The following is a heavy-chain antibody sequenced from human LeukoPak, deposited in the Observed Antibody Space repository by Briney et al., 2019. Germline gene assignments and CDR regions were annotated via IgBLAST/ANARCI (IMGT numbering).Heavy chain of an antibody. Sequence: ASVKVSCKASGYTFTSYDISWVRQATGQGLEWMGWMNPNSGNTGYAQKFQGRVTMTRNTSISTAYMELGSLRSEDTAVYYCAREVMSAPSGLNWFDPWGQGTLVTVSS. V-gene: IGHV1-8*01. CDR1: GYTFTSYD. CDR3: AREVMSAPSGLNWFDP. D-gene: IGHD3-16*01. J-gene: IGHJ5*02. CDR2: MNPNSGNT.